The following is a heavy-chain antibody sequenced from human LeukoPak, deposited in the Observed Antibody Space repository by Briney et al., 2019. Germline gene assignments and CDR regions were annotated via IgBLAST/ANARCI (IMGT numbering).Heavy chain of an antibody. D-gene: IGHD3-22*01. CDR2: IYWNDDK. J-gene: IGHJ4*02. CDR3: AHRPRGLYYYDSSGYSYFDY. V-gene: IGHV2-5*01. CDR1: GFSLSTSGVG. Sequence: SGPTLVKPTQTLTLTCTFSGFSLSTSGVGVGWIRQPPGKALEWLALIYWNDDKRYSPSLKSRLTITKDTSKNQVVLTMTSMDPVDTATYYCAHRPRGLYYYDSSGYSYFDYWGQGTLVTVSS.